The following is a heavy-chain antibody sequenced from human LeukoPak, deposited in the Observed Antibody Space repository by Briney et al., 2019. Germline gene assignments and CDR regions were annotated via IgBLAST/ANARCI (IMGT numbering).Heavy chain of an antibody. Sequence: SVKVSCKASGGTFSSYAIGWVRQAPGQGLEWMGRIIPILGIANYAQKFQGRVTITADKSTSTAYMELSSLRSEDTAVYYCARDEEVDYDSSGYYYVVSFWGQGTLVTVSS. CDR2: IIPILGIA. CDR1: GGTFSSYA. J-gene: IGHJ4*02. CDR3: ARDEEVDYDSSGYYYVVSF. D-gene: IGHD3-22*01. V-gene: IGHV1-69*04.